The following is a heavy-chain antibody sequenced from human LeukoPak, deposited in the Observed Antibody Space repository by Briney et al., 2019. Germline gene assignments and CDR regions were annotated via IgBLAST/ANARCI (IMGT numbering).Heavy chain of an antibody. V-gene: IGHV1-46*01. CDR3: ARDWDPRRSGSSGYYYH. CDR1: GYTFTSYY. CDR2: INPSGGST. D-gene: IGHD3-22*01. J-gene: IGHJ4*02. Sequence: ASVKVSCKASGYTFTSYYMHWVRQAPGQGIEWMGIINPSGGSTIYAQKFQGRVTMTRDTSTSTVYMELSSLRSEDTAVYYCARDWDPRRSGSSGYYYHWGQGTLVTVSS.